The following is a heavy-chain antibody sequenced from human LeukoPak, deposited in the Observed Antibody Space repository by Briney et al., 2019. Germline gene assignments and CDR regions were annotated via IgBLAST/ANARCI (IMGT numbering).Heavy chain of an antibody. D-gene: IGHD6-13*01. V-gene: IGHV5-51*01. CDR3: ARHLASSTWSAFDI. Sequence: GLSLNFSCKGSGYSFTSSWIGWVRQMPGKGLDWMGIIYPGDSDTRYSPSFQGQVTISADKSISTAYLQWSSLKASDTAIYYCARHLASSTWSAFDIWGQGTMVTVSS. J-gene: IGHJ3*02. CDR1: GYSFTSSW. CDR2: IYPGDSDT.